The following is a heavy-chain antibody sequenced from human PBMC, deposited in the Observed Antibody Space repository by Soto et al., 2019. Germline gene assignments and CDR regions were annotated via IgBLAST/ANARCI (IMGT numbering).Heavy chain of an antibody. J-gene: IGHJ6*04. CDR1: GYTFTSYA. D-gene: IGHD1-1*01. V-gene: IGHV1-3*01. CDR2: INAGNGNT. Sequence: ASVKVSCKASGYTFTSYAMHWVRQAPGQRLEWMGWINAGNGNTKYSQKFQGRVTITRDTSANTAYMELSSLRSEDTAVYYCASFGYNGNDGLYYSGMDVWGKGTRVTVPS. CDR3: ASFGYNGNDGLYYSGMDV.